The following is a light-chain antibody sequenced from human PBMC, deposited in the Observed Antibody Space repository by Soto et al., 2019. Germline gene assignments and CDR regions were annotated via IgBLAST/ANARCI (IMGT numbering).Light chain of an antibody. V-gene: IGKV1-39*01. J-gene: IGKJ4*01. Sequence: DIQMTQSPSSLSASVGDRVTITCRASQSISSYLNWYQQKPRKAPKLLIYAASTLQSGVPSSLSGSGSGTDFTLTISSLQPEDFATYYCQQSYSTPPNTFGGGTKVEIK. CDR2: AAS. CDR1: QSISSY. CDR3: QQSYSTPPNT.